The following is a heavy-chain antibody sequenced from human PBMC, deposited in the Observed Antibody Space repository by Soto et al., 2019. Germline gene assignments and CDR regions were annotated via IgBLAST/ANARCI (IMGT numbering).Heavy chain of an antibody. CDR1: GFTVSSNY. CDR2: IYSGGST. Sequence: PGGSLRLSCAASGFTVSSNYMSWVRQAPGKGLEWVSVIYSGGSTYYADSVKGRFTISRHNSKNTLYLQMNSLRAEDTAVYYCARESPGSYYNSYYWGQGTLVTVSS. V-gene: IGHV3-53*04. J-gene: IGHJ4*02. CDR3: ARESPGSYYNSYY. D-gene: IGHD3-10*01.